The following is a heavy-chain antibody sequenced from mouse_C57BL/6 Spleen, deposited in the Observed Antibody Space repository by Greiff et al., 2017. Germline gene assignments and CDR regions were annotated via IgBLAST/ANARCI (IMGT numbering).Heavy chain of an antibody. CDR1: GFTFSDYG. CDR3: ARPGRSFYAMDY. V-gene: IGHV5-17*01. J-gene: IGHJ4*01. CDR2: ISSGSSTI. Sequence: EVKVVESGGGLVKPGGSLKLSCAASGFTFSDYGMHWVRQAPEKGLEWVAYISSGSSTIYYADTVKGRFTISRDNAKNTLFLQMTSLRSEDTAMYYCARPGRSFYAMDYWGQGTSVTVSS.